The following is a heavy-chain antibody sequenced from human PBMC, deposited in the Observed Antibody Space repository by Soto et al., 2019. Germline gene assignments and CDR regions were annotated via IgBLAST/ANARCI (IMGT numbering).Heavy chain of an antibody. V-gene: IGHV1-46*01. CDR2: INPSEGRT. CDR1: GYPFTSYH. J-gene: IGHJ5*02. CDR3: ARGREYSFGYNWFDP. Sequence: QVQPVQSVAEVRKPGASVKLSCQTSGYPFTSYHMHWVRQAPGQGLEWMGVINPSEGRTRYSQKFEDSLTMTRDMSTSTVYMELRSLSSDDTATYFCARGREYSFGYNWFDPWGQGALLTVSS. D-gene: IGHD4-4*01.